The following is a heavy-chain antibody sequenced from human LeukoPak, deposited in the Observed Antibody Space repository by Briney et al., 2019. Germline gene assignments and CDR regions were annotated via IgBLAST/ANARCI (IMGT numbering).Heavy chain of an antibody. J-gene: IGHJ4*02. Sequence: SQTLSLTCAISGDSVSSDSVAWSWIRQSPSRGLEWLGRTFYRSKWYNDYAVSVKSRITVNPDTTKNQFSLQLNSVTPEDTAVYYCARGYNYGFDYWGQGTLVTVSP. CDR3: ARGYNYGFDY. V-gene: IGHV6-1*01. CDR1: GDSVSSDSVA. D-gene: IGHD5-18*01. CDR2: TFYRSKWYN.